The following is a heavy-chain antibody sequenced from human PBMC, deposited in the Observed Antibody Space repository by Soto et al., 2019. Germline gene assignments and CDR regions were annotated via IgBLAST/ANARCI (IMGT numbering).Heavy chain of an antibody. J-gene: IGHJ6*02. Sequence: VGSLRLSCAASGFTFSSYSMNWVRQAPGKGLEWVSYISSSSSTIYYADSVKGRFTISRDNAKNSLYLQMNSLRDEDTAVYYCARDGDIVVAPAAIPMDVWGQGTTVTVSS. CDR3: ARDGDIVVAPAAIPMDV. V-gene: IGHV3-48*02. CDR1: GFTFSSYS. CDR2: ISSSSSTI. D-gene: IGHD2-2*01.